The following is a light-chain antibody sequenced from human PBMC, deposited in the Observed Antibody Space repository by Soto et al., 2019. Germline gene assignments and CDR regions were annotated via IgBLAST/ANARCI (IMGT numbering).Light chain of an antibody. V-gene: IGLV2-23*02. J-gene: IGLJ2*01. CDR2: EVT. CDR1: SSDIGNYNL. Sequence: QSALTQPASVSGSPGQSITISCTGTSSDIGNYNLVSWYQQYPGKAPRFMIYEVTKRPSGVSDRFSGSKSGNTASLTISGLQAEDEADYYCCSYAGSGTVVFGGGTKVTVL. CDR3: CSYAGSGTVV.